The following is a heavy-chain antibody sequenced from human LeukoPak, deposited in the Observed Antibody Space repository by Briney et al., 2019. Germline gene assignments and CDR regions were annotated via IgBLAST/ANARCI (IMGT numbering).Heavy chain of an antibody. D-gene: IGHD3-22*01. V-gene: IGHV4-39*07. Sequence: SETLSLTCTVSGGSISSSSYYRGWIRQPPGKGLEWIGSIYYSGSTYYNPSLKSRVTISVDTSKNQFSLKLSSVTAADTAMYYCARIGDSSTYSDLDYWGQGTLVTVSS. J-gene: IGHJ4*02. CDR2: IYYSGST. CDR1: GGSISSSSYY. CDR3: ARIGDSSTYSDLDY.